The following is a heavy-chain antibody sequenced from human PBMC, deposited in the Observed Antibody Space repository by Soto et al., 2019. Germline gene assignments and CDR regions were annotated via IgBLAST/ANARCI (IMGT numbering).Heavy chain of an antibody. V-gene: IGHV3-21*01. CDR3: ARHKQTSIFGVVPFDP. D-gene: IGHD3-3*01. CDR2: ISSSSSYI. CDR1: GFTFSSYS. J-gene: IGHJ5*02. Sequence: GGSLRLSCAASGFTFSSYSMNWVRQAPGKGLEWVSSISSSSSYIYYADSVKGRFTISRDNAKNSLYLQMNSLRAEDTAVYYCARHKQTSIFGVVPFDPWGRGTLVTVSS.